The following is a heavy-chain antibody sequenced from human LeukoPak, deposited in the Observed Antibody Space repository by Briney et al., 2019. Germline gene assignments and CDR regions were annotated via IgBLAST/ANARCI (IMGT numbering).Heavy chain of an antibody. D-gene: IGHD3-10*01. CDR2: ISAYNGNT. V-gene: IGHV1-18*01. CDR1: GYTFTIYG. CDR3: ARGEITMALGPHDY. J-gene: IGHJ4*02. Sequence: ASVTVSFTASGYTFTIYGISWVRQAPGQGLEWMGWISAYNGNTNYAQKLQGRVTMTTDKSTSTAYMELRSLRYDDTDVYYCARGEITMALGPHDYWGQGTLVTVSS.